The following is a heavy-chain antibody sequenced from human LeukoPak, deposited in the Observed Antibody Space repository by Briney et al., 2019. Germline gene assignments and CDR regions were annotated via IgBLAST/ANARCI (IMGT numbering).Heavy chain of an antibody. Sequence: ASVKVSCKASGYTFTGYYMHWVRQAPGQGLEWMGWINPNSGGTNYAQKFQGRVTMTRDTSISTAYMELSRLRSDDTAVYYCARDNIAVAGYNWFDPWGQGTLVTVSS. V-gene: IGHV1-2*02. CDR1: GYTFTGYY. J-gene: IGHJ5*02. CDR3: ARDNIAVAGYNWFDP. D-gene: IGHD6-19*01. CDR2: INPNSGGT.